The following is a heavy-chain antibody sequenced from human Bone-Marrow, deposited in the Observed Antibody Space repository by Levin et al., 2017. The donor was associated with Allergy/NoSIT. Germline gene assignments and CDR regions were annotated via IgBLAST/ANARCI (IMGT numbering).Heavy chain of an antibody. CDR3: ATTAAPLDS. Sequence: GGSLRLSCAASGFSFSSYIMTWVRQAPGKGLEWVSSISSGGVNVNYADSLNGRFTISRDNAKNSLYLQMNSLRAEDTAVYYCATTAAPLDSWGQGTLVTVSS. D-gene: IGHD2-2*01. CDR1: GFSFSSYI. CDR2: ISSGGVNV. J-gene: IGHJ4*02. V-gene: IGHV3-21*06.